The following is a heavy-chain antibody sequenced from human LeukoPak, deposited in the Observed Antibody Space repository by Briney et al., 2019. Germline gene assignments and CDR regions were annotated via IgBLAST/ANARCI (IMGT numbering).Heavy chain of an antibody. CDR1: GFTFSSYS. CDR3: VAGSGWRFDY. CDR2: ISSSSSYI. Sequence: PGGSLRLSCAASGFTFSSYSMNWVRQAPGKGLEWVSSISSSSSYIYYADSVKGRFTISRDNAKNSLYLQMNSLRAENTAVYYCVAGSGWRFDYWGQGTLVTVSS. D-gene: IGHD6-19*01. J-gene: IGHJ4*02. V-gene: IGHV3-21*01.